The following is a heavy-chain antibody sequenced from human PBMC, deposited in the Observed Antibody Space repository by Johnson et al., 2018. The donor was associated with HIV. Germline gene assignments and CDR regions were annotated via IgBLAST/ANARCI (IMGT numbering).Heavy chain of an antibody. CDR1: GFTFSNAW. J-gene: IGHJ3*02. CDR2: IKSKTDGGTT. V-gene: IGHV3-15*01. CDR3: AKAGSSSSGPRAFDI. D-gene: IGHD6-6*01. Sequence: VLLVESGGGLVKPGGSLRPSCAASGFTFSNAWMSWVRQAPGKGLGWVGRIKSKTDGGTTAYAAPVKGRFTISRDNSKNTLYLQMNSLRAEDTAVYYCAKAGSSSSGPRAFDIWGQGTMVTVSS.